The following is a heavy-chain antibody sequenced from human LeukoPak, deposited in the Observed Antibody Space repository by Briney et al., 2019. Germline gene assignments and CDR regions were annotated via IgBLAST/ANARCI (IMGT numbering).Heavy chain of an antibody. D-gene: IGHD3-22*01. Sequence: SETLSLTCTVSGGSISSGGYYWSWIRQHPGKGLEWIGYIYYGGSTYFNPSLKSRVTISVDTSKNQFSLKLSSVTAADTAVYYCARALYYYDSSGFYYFDYWGQGTLVTVSS. V-gene: IGHV4-31*03. CDR1: GGSISSGGYY. CDR2: IYYGGST. J-gene: IGHJ4*02. CDR3: ARALYYYDSSGFYYFDY.